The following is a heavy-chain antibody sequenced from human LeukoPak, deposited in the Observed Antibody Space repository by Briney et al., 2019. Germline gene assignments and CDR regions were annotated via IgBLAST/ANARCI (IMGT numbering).Heavy chain of an antibody. V-gene: IGHV1-18*04. CDR2: ISAYNGNT. D-gene: IGHD2/OR15-2a*01. CDR1: GYTFTGYY. J-gene: IGHJ5*02. CDR3: ARGGTTDWFDP. Sequence: ASVKVSCKASGYTFTGYYMHWVRQAPGQGLEWMGCISAYNGNTNYAQKIQGRVTMTTDTSTSTAYMELRSLRSDDTAVYYCARGGTTDWFDPWGQGTLVTVSS.